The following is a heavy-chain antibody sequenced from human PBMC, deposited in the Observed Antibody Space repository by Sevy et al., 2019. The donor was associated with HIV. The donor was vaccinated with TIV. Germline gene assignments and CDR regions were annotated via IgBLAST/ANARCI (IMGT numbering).Heavy chain of an antibody. Sequence: GGSLRLSCAASGFTFSADWMNWVRQAPGKGLEWVANIKSDGSDKHYVDSVEGRFIISRDNAKNSLYLQMNSLRVEDTAVYYCAQEVFGRFDSWGQGTLVTVSS. CDR1: GFTFSADW. J-gene: IGHJ4*02. CDR2: IKSDGSDK. CDR3: AQEVFGRFDS. V-gene: IGHV3-7*01. D-gene: IGHD3-16*01.